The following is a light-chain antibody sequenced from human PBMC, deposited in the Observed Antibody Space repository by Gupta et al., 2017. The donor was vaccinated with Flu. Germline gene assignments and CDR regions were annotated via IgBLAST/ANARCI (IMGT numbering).Light chain of an antibody. Sequence: QPLLTPPPSASGTPGQTVTIPCSGSSSNIGTNFVYWYQQLPGPAPKLCIYTPNQRPPGPPGLSAANSSGTSAGMVISGHRSDEDGDDYCSSCDARETVLFGGGTKLTVL. CDR3: SSCDARETVL. V-gene: IGLV1-47*01. CDR1: SSNIGTNF. J-gene: IGLJ2*01. CDR2: TPN.